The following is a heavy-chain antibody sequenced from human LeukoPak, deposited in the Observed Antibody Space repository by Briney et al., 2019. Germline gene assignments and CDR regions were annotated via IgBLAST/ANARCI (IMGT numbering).Heavy chain of an antibody. V-gene: IGHV1-2*02. Sequence: ASVKVSCKASGYTFTGYYMHWVRQAPGQGLEWMGWINPNSGGTNYAQKFQGRVTMTRDTSISTAYMELSRLRSEDTAVYYCARDYDILTGSDYWGQGTLVTVSS. CDR1: GYTFTGYY. CDR2: INPNSGGT. J-gene: IGHJ4*02. D-gene: IGHD3-9*01. CDR3: ARDYDILTGSDY.